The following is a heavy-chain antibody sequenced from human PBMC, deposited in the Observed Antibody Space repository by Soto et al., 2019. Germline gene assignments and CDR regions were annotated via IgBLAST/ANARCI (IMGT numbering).Heavy chain of an antibody. J-gene: IGHJ4*02. CDR1: GFTFTRYS. CDR2: ISSTTNYI. Sequence: GGSLRLSCAASGFTFTRYSMNWVRQAPGKGLEWVSSISSTTNYIYYSDSIKGRFTVSRDNAKNSVYLEMNSLSAEDTAVYYCARESEDPTSNFDYWGQGTLVTVSS. CDR3: ARESEDPTSNFDY. V-gene: IGHV3-21*01.